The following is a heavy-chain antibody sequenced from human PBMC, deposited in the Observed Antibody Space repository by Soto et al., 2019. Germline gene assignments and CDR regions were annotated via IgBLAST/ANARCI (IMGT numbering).Heavy chain of an antibody. J-gene: IGHJ4*02. CDR1: GESFSGYY. CDR3: ARGGGGNYPYYFDY. D-gene: IGHD1-26*01. CDR2: INHSGST. Sequence: SETLSLTCAVYGESFSGYYWSWIRQPPGKGLEWVGEINHSGSTNYNLSLKSRVTISVDTSKNQFSLKMSSVTAADRAVYYCARGGGGNYPYYFDYWAKGPLVTLL. V-gene: IGHV4-34*01.